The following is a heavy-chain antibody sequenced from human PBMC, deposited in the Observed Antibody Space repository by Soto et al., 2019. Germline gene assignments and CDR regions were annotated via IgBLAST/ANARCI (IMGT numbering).Heavy chain of an antibody. J-gene: IGHJ6*02. CDR2: INADDGNT. V-gene: IGHV1-3*01. CDR3: ARDLVVPTAAYPYYGMDV. Sequence: ASVKVSCKTSGYIFTTYVMHWVRQAPGQRLEWMGWINADDGNTKYSQHFQGRVTISRETSASTAYMELSSLTSEDTAVYYCARDLVVPTAAYPYYGMDVWGQGTTVTVSS. D-gene: IGHD2-2*01. CDR1: GYIFTTYV.